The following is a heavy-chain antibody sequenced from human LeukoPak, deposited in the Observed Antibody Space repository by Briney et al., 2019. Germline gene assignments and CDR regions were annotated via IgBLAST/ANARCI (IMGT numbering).Heavy chain of an antibody. CDR2: ISGSAITT. CDR1: GFTFSSYA. Sequence: GGSLRLFCAASGFTFSSYAMSWVRQAPGKGLEWVSSISGSAITTYYADSVKGRFAISRDNSKNTLYLQMTSLRAEDTAVYYCAKDQRFGDLDDYRGQGTLVTVSS. CDR3: AKDQRFGDLDDY. D-gene: IGHD3-10*01. J-gene: IGHJ4*02. V-gene: IGHV3-23*01.